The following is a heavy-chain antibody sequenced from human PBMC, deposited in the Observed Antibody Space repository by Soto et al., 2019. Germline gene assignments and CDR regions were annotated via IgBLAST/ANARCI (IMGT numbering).Heavy chain of an antibody. D-gene: IGHD3-16*01. CDR1: GFTFSSYW. V-gene: IGHV3-74*01. CDR3: ARPVREGIPSYTARVDY. J-gene: IGHJ4*02. CDR2: INSDGSST. Sequence: GESLKISCAASGFTFSSYWMHWVRQAPGKGLVWVSRINSDGSSTSYADSVKGRFTISRDNAKNTLYLQMNSLRAEDTAVYYCARPVREGIPSYTARVDYWGQGTLVTVSS.